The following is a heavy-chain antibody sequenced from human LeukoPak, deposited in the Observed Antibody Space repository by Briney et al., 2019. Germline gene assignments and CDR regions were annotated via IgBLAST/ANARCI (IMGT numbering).Heavy chain of an antibody. J-gene: IGHJ4*02. V-gene: IGHV4-31*03. CDR1: GGSISSGGYY. CDR2: IYYSGST. Sequence: SETLSLTCTVSGGSISSGGYYWSWIRQHPGKGLEWIGYIYYSGSTYYNPSLKSRVTISVDTSKNQFSLKLSSVTAADTAVYYCARVKFSDSGYENYFDYWGQGTLVTVSS. D-gene: IGHD5-12*01. CDR3: ARVKFSDSGYENYFDY.